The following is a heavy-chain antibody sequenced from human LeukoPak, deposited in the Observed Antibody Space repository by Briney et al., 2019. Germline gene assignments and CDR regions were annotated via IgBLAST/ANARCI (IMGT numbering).Heavy chain of an antibody. Sequence: GGSLRLSCAASGFTFSSYSMNWVRQAPGKGLEWVSSISSSSSYIYYADSVKGRFTISRDNAKNSLYLQMNSLRAEDTAVYYCASVKAYGGSYRRVDAFDIRGQGTMVTVSS. J-gene: IGHJ3*02. V-gene: IGHV3-21*04. D-gene: IGHD1-26*01. CDR1: GFTFSSYS. CDR3: ASVKAYGGSYRRVDAFDI. CDR2: ISSSSSYI.